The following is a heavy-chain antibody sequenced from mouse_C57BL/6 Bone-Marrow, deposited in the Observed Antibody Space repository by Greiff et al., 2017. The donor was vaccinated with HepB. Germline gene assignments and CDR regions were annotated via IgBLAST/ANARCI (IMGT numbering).Heavy chain of an antibody. D-gene: IGHD2-4*01. V-gene: IGHV5-17*01. CDR1: GFTFSDYG. CDR3: ARPMITKAMDY. CDR2: ISSGSSTI. Sequence: EVKRVESGGGLVKPGGSLKLSCAASGFTFSDYGMHWVRQAPEKGLEWVAYISSGSSTIYYADTVKGRFTISRDNAKNTLFLQMTSLRSEDTAMYYCARPMITKAMDYWGQGTSVTVSS. J-gene: IGHJ4*01.